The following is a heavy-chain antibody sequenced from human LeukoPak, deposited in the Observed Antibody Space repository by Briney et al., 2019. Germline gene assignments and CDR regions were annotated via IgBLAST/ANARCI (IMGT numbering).Heavy chain of an antibody. CDR1: GFTFSSYS. D-gene: IGHD3-10*01. V-gene: IGHV3-64*01. CDR2: INPNGGRT. Sequence: PGGSLRLSCAASGFTFSSYSMHWVRQAPGKGLEYVSAINPNGGRTYYANSVKGRFTISRDNSKNTLFLQMGSLRAEDMAVYYCARVGDTDAFDIWGQGTMVTVSS. J-gene: IGHJ3*02. CDR3: ARVGDTDAFDI.